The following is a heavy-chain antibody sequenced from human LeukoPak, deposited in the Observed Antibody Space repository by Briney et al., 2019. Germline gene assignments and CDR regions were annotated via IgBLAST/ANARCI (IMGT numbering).Heavy chain of an antibody. CDR1: CGFISSYF. Sequence: SEPLSLTCTVGCGFISSYFWRWIRQPPGKGLEWIGNNSYSGNTNYNPSLKSRVTISVDTSKNQSSLKLSSVTAADTAVYYCAIEIEWFGELLSKWFDPWGQGTLVTVSS. J-gene: IGHJ5*02. V-gene: IGHV4-59*01. D-gene: IGHD3-10*01. CDR3: AIEIEWFGELLSKWFDP. CDR2: NSYSGNT.